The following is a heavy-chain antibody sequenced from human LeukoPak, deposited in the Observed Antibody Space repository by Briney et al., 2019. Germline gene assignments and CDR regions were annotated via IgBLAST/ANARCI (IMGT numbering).Heavy chain of an antibody. V-gene: IGHV4-34*01. D-gene: IGHD5-12*01. J-gene: IGHJ3*02. Sequence: SETLSLTCAVFGGSFSDYYWSWIRRPPAKGLEWIGEINHSGSTNQNPSLKSRVIISVDTSKNQFSLNLNSVTAADTAVYYCARGGYDYYAFDIWGRGTMVTVSS. CDR3: ARGGYDYYAFDI. CDR2: INHSGST. CDR1: GGSFSDYY.